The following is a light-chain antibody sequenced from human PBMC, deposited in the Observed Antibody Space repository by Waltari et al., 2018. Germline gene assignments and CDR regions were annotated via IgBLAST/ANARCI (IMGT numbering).Light chain of an antibody. CDR3: QQYGNSRGS. J-gene: IGKJ2*03. Sequence: EIVLTQSPGTLSLSPVEGATLPCRASQSVSSSYLAWYQQKPGQAPRLLIYGASNRATDIPDRFTGSGSGTDFTLTINRLEPEDFAVYYCQQYGNSRGSFGQGTKLEIK. V-gene: IGKV3-20*01. CDR1: QSVSSSY. CDR2: GAS.